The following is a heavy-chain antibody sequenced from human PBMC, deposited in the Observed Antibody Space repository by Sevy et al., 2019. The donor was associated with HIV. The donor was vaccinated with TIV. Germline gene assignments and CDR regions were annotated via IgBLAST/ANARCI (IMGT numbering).Heavy chain of an antibody. CDR2: ISGSGGST. CDR1: GFTFSSYA. D-gene: IGHD5-12*01. J-gene: IGHJ3*02. V-gene: IGHV3-23*01. Sequence: GGSLRLSCAASGFTFSSYAMSWVRQAPGKGLEWVSAISGSGGSTYYADSVKGWFTISRDNSKNTLYLQMNSLRAEDTAVYYCAKERWLRYPLRPVGVMSPRLPDIWGQGTMVTVSS. CDR3: AKERWLRYPLRPVGVMSPRLPDI.